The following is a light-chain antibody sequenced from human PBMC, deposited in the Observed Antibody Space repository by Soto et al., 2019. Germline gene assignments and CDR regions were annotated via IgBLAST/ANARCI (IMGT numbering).Light chain of an antibody. CDR2: DVS. J-gene: IGLJ1*01. Sequence: QSALTQPASVSGSPGQSITISCTGTSSDVGAYNYVSWYQQHPGKAPKLMIYDVSNRPSGVSNRFSGSKSGNTASLTISGLQTEDEADYYCTSYTRSNTDVFGTGTKLTVL. CDR3: TSYTRSNTDV. CDR1: SSDVGAYNY. V-gene: IGLV2-14*01.